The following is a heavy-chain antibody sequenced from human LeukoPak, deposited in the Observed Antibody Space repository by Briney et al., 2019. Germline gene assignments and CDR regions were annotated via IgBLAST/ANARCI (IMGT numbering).Heavy chain of an antibody. D-gene: IGHD5-24*01. J-gene: IGHJ4*02. CDR3: ARDLGWLQSDY. V-gene: IGHV3-7*01. CDR2: IKKDGSEQ. CDR1: GFSFSDHW. Sequence: GGSLRLSCVASGFSFSDHWMNWFRQAPGKGLEWVATIKKDGSEQYYVDSMKGRFTISRDNAKNSVYLQINSLRAEDTAVYYCARDLGWLQSDYWGQGTLVTVSS.